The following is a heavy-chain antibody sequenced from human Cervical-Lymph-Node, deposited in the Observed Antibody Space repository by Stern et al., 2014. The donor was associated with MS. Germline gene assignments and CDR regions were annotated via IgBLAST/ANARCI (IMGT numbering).Heavy chain of an antibody. D-gene: IGHD6-19*01. CDR2: ISWNSGSI. J-gene: IGHJ6*04. CDR1: GFTFDDYA. Sequence: EVQLVESGGGLVQPGRSLRLSCAASGFTFDDYAMHWVRQAPGKGLEWVSGISWNSGSIGYADSVKGRFTISRDNAKNSLYLQMNSLRAEDTALYYCAKVELPVAGSYYYYGMDVWGKGTTVTVSA. CDR3: AKVELPVAGSYYYYGMDV. V-gene: IGHV3-9*01.